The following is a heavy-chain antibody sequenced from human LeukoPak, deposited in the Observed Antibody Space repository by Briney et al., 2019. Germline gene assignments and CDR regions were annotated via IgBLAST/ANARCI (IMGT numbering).Heavy chain of an antibody. Sequence: PSETLSLTCTLSGGSISSYYWSWIRQPPGKGLEWLAYIHNSGRTNYNPSLKSRLTISLDTSKNQFSLNVRSVTAADTAVYYCARGAHMFNDFWSGYYKGNWFDPWGQGTLVTVSS. CDR2: IHNSGRT. D-gene: IGHD3-3*01. V-gene: IGHV4-59*08. CDR1: GGSISSYY. CDR3: ARGAHMFNDFWSGYYKGNWFDP. J-gene: IGHJ5*02.